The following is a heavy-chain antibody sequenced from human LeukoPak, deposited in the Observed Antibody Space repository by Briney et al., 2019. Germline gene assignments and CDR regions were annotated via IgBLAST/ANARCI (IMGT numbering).Heavy chain of an antibody. V-gene: IGHV5-51*01. CDR3: ANILGGWYGPFDY. D-gene: IGHD6-19*01. CDR1: GYSFSSYW. CDR2: IYPGDSDT. J-gene: IGHJ4*02. Sequence: GGSLKISCKGSGYSFSSYWIGWVRQMPGKGLECMGIIYPGDSDTRYSPSFQGQVTISADKSISTAYLQWSSLKASDTAMYYCANILGGWYGPFDYWGQGTLVTVSS.